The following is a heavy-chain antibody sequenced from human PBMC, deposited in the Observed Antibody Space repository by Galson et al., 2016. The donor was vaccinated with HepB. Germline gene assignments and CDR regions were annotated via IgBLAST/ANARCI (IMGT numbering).Heavy chain of an antibody. J-gene: IGHJ6*02. Sequence: SLRLSCAASGFTFSSYGMHWVRQAPGKGLEWVAVILYDGSNKYYADSVKGRFTISRDNSKNTLYLQMNSLRAEDTAVYYCARGSNYFDYYYYGMDVWGQGTTVTVS. V-gene: IGHV3-30*03. CDR3: ARGSNYFDYYYYGMDV. CDR1: GFTFSSYG. D-gene: IGHD4-11*01. CDR2: ILYDGSNK.